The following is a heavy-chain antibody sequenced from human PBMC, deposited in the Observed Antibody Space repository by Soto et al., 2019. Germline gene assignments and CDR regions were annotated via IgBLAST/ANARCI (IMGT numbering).Heavy chain of an antibody. CDR2: ISYDGRNE. CDR3: AKGELYSSTWTAS. CDR1: GFAFRNYG. D-gene: IGHD6-13*01. V-gene: IGHV3-30*18. Sequence: QVQVVESGGGVVQPGRSLRLSCAASGFAFRNYGIHWVRQAPGKGLEWVAVISYDGRNEFYADSVRGRFTISRDNSKNTVFLQMNSLRAEDTAVYDCAKGELYSSTWTASCGEGALVTVSS. J-gene: IGHJ5*02.